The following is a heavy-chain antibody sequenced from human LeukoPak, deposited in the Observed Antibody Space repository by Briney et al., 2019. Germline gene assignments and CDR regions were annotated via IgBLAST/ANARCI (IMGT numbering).Heavy chain of an antibody. J-gene: IGHJ4*03. CDR1: EFAFSTYN. CDR3: ARVAAGYSVNYFDY. V-gene: IGHV3-48*02. CDR2: ISTGSSTT. D-gene: IGHD4-23*01. Sequence: GGSLRLSCAASEFAFSTYNMNWVRQAPGKGLEWVSYISTGSSTTYYADSVKGRFTISRDNVENSLYLQMNSLRDEDTAVYYCARVAAGYSVNYFDYWGQGTMVTVSS.